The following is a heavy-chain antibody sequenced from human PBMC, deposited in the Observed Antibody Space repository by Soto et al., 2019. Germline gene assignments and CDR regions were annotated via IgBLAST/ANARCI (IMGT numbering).Heavy chain of an antibody. CDR3: ARAAFRSGYYGYYYGMDV. CDR2: IIPTLGTT. CDR1: GGTFSTHA. V-gene: IGHV1-69*01. J-gene: IGHJ6*02. Sequence: QVQLVQSGAEVKKPGSSVKVSCKASGGTFSTHAISWVRQAPGQGLEWLVGIIPTLGTTNYAQKFQGRVTVTADEYTSTAYMELSRLTSEDTAVYYCARAAFRSGYYGYYYGMDVWGQGTAVNV. D-gene: IGHD3-3*01.